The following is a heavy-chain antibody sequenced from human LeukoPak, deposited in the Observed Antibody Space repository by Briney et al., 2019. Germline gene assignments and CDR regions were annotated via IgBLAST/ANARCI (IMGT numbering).Heavy chain of an antibody. CDR3: ARGARRTTVTTPFDY. CDR1: GGSFSGYY. D-gene: IGHD4-17*01. CDR2: INHSGST. V-gene: IGHV4-34*01. J-gene: IGHJ4*02. Sequence: PSETLSLTCAVYGGSFSGYYWSWIRQPPGKGLEWIGEINHSGSTNYNPSLKSRVTISVDTSKNQFSLKLSSMTAADTAVYYCARGARRTTVTTPFDYWGQGTLVTVSS.